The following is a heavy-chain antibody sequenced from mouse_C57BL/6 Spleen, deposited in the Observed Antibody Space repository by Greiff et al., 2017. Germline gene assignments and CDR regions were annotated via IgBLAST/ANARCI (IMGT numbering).Heavy chain of an antibody. D-gene: IGHD1-1*01. J-gene: IGHJ2*01. CDR2: ISYDGSN. CDR1: GYSITSGYY. CDR3: AREGGTVAYYFDY. V-gene: IGHV3-6*01. Sequence: EVQLVESGPGLVKPSQSLSLTCSVTGYSITSGYYWNWIRQFPGNKLEWMGYISYDGSNNYNPSLKNRISITRDTSKNQFFLKLNSVTTEDTATYYCAREGGTVAYYFDYWGQGTTLTVSS.